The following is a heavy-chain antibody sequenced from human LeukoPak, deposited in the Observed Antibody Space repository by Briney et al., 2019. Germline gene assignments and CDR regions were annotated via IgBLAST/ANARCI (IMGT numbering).Heavy chain of an antibody. V-gene: IGHV1-8*01. CDR2: MNPNSGNT. CDR1: GYTFTSCD. J-gene: IGHJ4*02. Sequence: ASVKVSCKASGYTFTSCDINWVRQATGEGLEWIGWMNPNSGNTGYGQSIQGRVTMTRDNSISTAYMELSNLRSEGTAIYYCTRGSSGRRDYWGQGTLVTVSS. D-gene: IGHD6-19*01. CDR3: TRGSSGRRDY.